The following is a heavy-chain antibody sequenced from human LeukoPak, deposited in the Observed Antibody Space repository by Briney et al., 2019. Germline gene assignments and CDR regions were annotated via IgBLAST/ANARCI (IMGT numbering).Heavy chain of an antibody. Sequence: GGSLRLSCAASGFTLGNHGMHWVRQAPGKGLEWVAIIFSNGVNKYCADSMKGRFTISRDTSKNTLFLEMESLRNEDTAVYYCARHRGSIFEGYMDVWGKGTTVTVSS. J-gene: IGHJ6*03. CDR2: IFSNGVNK. CDR3: ARHRGSIFEGYMDV. V-gene: IGHV3-33*01. D-gene: IGHD3-9*01. CDR1: GFTLGNHG.